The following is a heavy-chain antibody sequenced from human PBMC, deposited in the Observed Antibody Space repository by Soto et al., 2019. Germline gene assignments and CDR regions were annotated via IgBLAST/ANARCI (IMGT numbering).Heavy chain of an antibody. CDR3: ARYCSGVSCYGMGGMDV. CDR2: IIPIFGTA. CDR1: GGTFSSYA. V-gene: IGHV1-69*01. D-gene: IGHD2-15*01. J-gene: IGHJ6*02. Sequence: QVQLVQSGAEVKKPGSSVKVSCKASGGTFSSYAISWVRQAPGQGLEWMGGIIPIFGTANYAQKFQGRVTITADESTSTAYMELSSLRSEDTAVYYCARYCSGVSCYGMGGMDVWGQGTTVTVSS.